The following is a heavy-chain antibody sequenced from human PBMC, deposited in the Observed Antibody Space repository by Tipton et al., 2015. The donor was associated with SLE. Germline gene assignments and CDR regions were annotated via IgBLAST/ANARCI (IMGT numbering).Heavy chain of an antibody. D-gene: IGHD3-10*01. V-gene: IGHV4-59*01. CDR2: IYYSGST. J-gene: IGHJ3*02. CDR3: ARGRITMIRGLTSDAFDI. Sequence: TLSLTCTVSGGSISSYYWSWIRQPPGKGLECIGYIYYSGSTKYNPSLKSRITISVDTSKNQFSLKLSSVTAADTAVYYCARGRITMIRGLTSDAFDIWGQGTMVTVSS. CDR1: GGSISSYY.